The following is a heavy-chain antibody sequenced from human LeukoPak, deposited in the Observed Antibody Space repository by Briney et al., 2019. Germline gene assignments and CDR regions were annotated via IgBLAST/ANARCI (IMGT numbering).Heavy chain of an antibody. V-gene: IGHV4-59*11. CDR2: VYYNGET. D-gene: IGHD4-17*01. CDR3: ARGGSGMTTVTFDP. Sequence: SETLSLTCNVSGDTISSHFWSWIRQSPGTGLEWIGYVYYNGETNYNLSLESRVTMSVDASKKHFSLKLTSVTAADTAVYYCARGGSGMTTVTFDPWGQGTLVSVSS. CDR1: GDTISSHF. J-gene: IGHJ5*02.